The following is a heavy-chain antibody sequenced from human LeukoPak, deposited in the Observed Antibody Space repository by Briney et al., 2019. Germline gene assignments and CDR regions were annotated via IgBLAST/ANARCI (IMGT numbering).Heavy chain of an antibody. CDR2: ISPYNGNT. J-gene: IGHJ2*01. D-gene: IGHD4/OR15-4a*01. CDR1: RYFFMSSG. V-gene: IGHV1-18*01. CDR3: ARDDYGDYWNFDL. Sequence: ASVKVSCKASRYFFMSSGFTWVRQAPGQGLEWMGWISPYNGNTNYAQKFQGRVTMTTDKSSTTVYMELRSLRSDDTAVYFCARDDYGDYWNFDLWGRGTLVTVSS.